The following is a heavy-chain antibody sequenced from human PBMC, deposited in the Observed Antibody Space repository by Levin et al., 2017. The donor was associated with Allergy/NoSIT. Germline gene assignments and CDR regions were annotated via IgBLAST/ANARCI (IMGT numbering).Heavy chain of an antibody. CDR3: ARIPYLGHSYGYYYGMDV. Sequence: SGPTLVKPTQTLTLTCTVSGFSLSTSGMCVSWVRQPPGKALEWLARIDWDDDKFYSTSLQTRLTISKDTSKNQVVLTMSNMDPVDTATYYCARIPYLGHSYGYYYGMDVWGPGTTFAVSS. V-gene: IGHV2-70*17. D-gene: IGHD5-18*01. CDR1: GFSLSTSGMC. J-gene: IGHJ6*02. CDR2: IDWDDDK.